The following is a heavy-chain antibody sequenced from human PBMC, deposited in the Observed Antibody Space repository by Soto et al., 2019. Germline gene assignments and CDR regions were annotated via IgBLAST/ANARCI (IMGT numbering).Heavy chain of an antibody. CDR1: GGSVSNSNYY. CDR3: VSQRTSVLTQAYFDY. CDR2: VYYRGRS. V-gene: IGHV4-39*01. Sequence: SETLSLTCTVSGGSVSNSNYYWGWIRQSPGKGLEWIGSVYYRGRSYSKSSVKSRVTISVDTSKNQFSLNLNPVTASDTAVYYCVSQRTSVLTQAYFDYWGPGALVTVSS. J-gene: IGHJ4*02. D-gene: IGHD2-8*01.